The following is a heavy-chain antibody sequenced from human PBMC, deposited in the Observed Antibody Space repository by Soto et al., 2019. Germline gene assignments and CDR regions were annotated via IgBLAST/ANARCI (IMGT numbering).Heavy chain of an antibody. V-gene: IGHV3-30-3*01. CDR2: ISYDGGNK. J-gene: IGHJ4*02. Sequence: SLRLSCTASRFPFGTYAMHWVRQAPGKGLEWVAVISYDGGNKYYADSVKGRFTISRDNSKNTLYLQMNSLRAEDTAVYYCAREKASQLANFDYWGQGTLVTVSS. D-gene: IGHD6-6*01. CDR1: RFPFGTYA. CDR3: AREKASQLANFDY.